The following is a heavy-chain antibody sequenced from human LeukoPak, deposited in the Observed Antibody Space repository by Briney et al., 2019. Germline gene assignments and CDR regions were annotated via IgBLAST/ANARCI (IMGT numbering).Heavy chain of an antibody. J-gene: IGHJ4*02. CDR2: IRSDGSNK. D-gene: IGHD4-23*01. V-gene: IGHV3-30*02. CDR1: GFSFSSYG. Sequence: GGSLRLSCAGSGFSFSSYGMHWVRQAPGKGLEWMAFIRSDGSNKYYADSVKGRFTISRDNSKNTLYLQMISLRAEDTAVYYCARDYGGSSPFDYWGQGTLVTVSS. CDR3: ARDYGGSSPFDY.